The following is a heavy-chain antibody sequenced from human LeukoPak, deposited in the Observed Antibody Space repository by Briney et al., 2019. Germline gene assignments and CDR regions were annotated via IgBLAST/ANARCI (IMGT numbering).Heavy chain of an antibody. CDR2: ISSSSSYI. D-gene: IGHD2-15*01. CDR1: GFTFSSYS. V-gene: IGHV3-21*01. CDR3: ARDDMAEGDDAFDI. Sequence: PGGSLRPSCAASGFTFSSYSMNWVRQAPGKGLEWVSSISSSSSYIYYADSVKGRFAISRDNAKNSLYLQMNSLRAEDTAVYYCARDDMAEGDDAFDIWGQGTMVTVSS. J-gene: IGHJ3*02.